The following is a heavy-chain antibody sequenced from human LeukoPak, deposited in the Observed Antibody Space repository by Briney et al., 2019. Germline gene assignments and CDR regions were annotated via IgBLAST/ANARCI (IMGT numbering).Heavy chain of an antibody. CDR3: ARGPSYFQH. J-gene: IGHJ1*01. CDR2: TYYRSKWYK. CDR1: GDSVSSNSAT. Sequence: SQTLSLTCAISGDSVSSNSATWSWIRQSPSRGLEWLGRTYYRSKWYKYYAVSVKGQITINPDTSKNQFSLQLNSVTPEDTAVYYCARGPSYFQHWGQGTLVTVSS. V-gene: IGHV6-1*01.